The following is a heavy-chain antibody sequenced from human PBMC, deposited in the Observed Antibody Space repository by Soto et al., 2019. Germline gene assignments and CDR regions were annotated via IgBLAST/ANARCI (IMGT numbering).Heavy chain of an antibody. CDR2: IWYDGSNK. D-gene: IGHD5-18*01. CDR1: GFTFSSYG. J-gene: IGHJ6*02. CDR3: ARDLEKQLWFKLSKEPKYGMDV. V-gene: IGHV3-33*01. Sequence: GGSLRLSCAASGFTFSSYGMHWVRQAPGKGLEWVAVIWYDGSNKYYAESVKGRFTISRDNSKNTLYLQMNSLRAEDTAVYYCARDLEKQLWFKLSKEPKYGMDVWGQGTTVTVSS.